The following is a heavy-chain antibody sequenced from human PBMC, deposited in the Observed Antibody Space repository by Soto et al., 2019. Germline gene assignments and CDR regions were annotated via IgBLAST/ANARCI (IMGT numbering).Heavy chain of an antibody. V-gene: IGHV1-69*01. CDR3: AAGDSSDTGDH. D-gene: IGHD5-18*01. CDR2: TIPIIGTT. J-gene: IGHJ4*02. CDR1: GDTLSTHG. Sequence: QVQLVQSGAEVQKPGSSVKVYCKASGDTLSTHGISWVRQAPGQGLEWMGGTIPIIGTTDYAEKFQGRVTITADESTTTSHMALSSLRPDDTAVYYCAAGDSSDTGDHWGQGTRVTVAS.